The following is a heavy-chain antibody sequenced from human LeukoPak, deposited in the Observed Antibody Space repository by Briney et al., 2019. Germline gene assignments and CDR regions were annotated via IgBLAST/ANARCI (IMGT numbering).Heavy chain of an antibody. D-gene: IGHD2-15*01. CDR2: ISYNGVNK. V-gene: IGHV3-30*03. CDR1: GFIFSTYG. Sequence: GGSLRLSCAASGFIFSTYGMHWVRQAPGKGLEWVALISYNGVNKYYADSVKGRFTISRDDSKNTLYLQMNSLRTDDTALYYCAGMDGYCSGGSCYSPFDYWGQGTLVTVSS. J-gene: IGHJ4*02. CDR3: AGMDGYCSGGSCYSPFDY.